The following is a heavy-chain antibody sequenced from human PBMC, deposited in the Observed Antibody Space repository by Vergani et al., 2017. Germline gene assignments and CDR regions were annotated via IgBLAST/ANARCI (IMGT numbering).Heavy chain of an antibody. CDR3: ARVGVVRGVSYYYCYSGMDF. D-gene: IGHD3-10*01. CDR1: GGSISSGDYY. J-gene: IGHJ6*02. V-gene: IGHV4-30-4*08. CDR2: IYYSGST. Sequence: QVQLQESGPGLVKPSQTLSLTCTVSGGSISSGDYYWSWIRQPPGKGLEWIGYIYYSGSTYYNPSLKSRVTISVDTSKNQFSLKLSSVTAADTAVYYCARVGVVRGVSYYYCYSGMDFWGQGTTVTVSS.